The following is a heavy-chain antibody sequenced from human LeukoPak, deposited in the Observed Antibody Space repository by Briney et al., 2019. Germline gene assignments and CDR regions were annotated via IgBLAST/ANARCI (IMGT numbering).Heavy chain of an antibody. D-gene: IGHD1-1*01. J-gene: IGHJ6*03. Sequence: MPSETLSLTCSVSGDSISTYYWSWFRQAPGKGLEWIGHVSYNGRTNYNPSLKSRATISLGTSKSHFSLTLTSMTPADTAIYYCAREHGSWSYRYYFFVAVWGKGTTVTVSS. V-gene: IGHV4-59*01. CDR3: AREHGSWSYRYYFFVAV. CDR1: GDSISTYY. CDR2: VSYNGRT.